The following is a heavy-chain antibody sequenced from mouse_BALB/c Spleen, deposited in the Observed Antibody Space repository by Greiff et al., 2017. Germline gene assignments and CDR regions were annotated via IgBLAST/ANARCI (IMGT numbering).Heavy chain of an antibody. CDR2: ISSGSSTI. V-gene: IGHV5-17*02. CDR3: ARGTRTPSWFAY. Sequence: EVMLVESGGGLVQPGGSRKLSCAASGFTFSSFGMHWVRQAPEQGLEWVAYISSGSSTISYADTVKGRFTISRDNPKNTLFLQMTSLRSEDTAMYYWARGTRTPSWFAYWGQGTLVTVSA. D-gene: IGHD3-3*01. CDR1: GFTFSSFG. J-gene: IGHJ3*01.